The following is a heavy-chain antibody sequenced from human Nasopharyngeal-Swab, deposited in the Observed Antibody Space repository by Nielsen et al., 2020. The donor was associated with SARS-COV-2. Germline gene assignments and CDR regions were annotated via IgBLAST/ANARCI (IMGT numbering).Heavy chain of an antibody. D-gene: IGHD6-6*01. CDR3: ARIAAPPWYFDL. CDR2: IYHSGST. V-gene: IGHV4-38-2*02. CDR1: GYSISGGYY. Sequence: LRLSCTVYGYSISGGYYWGWIRQPPGKGLEWIGSIYHSGSTYYNPSLKSRVTISVDTSKNQFSLKLSSVTAADTAVYYCARIAAPPWYFDLWGRGTLVTVSS. J-gene: IGHJ2*01.